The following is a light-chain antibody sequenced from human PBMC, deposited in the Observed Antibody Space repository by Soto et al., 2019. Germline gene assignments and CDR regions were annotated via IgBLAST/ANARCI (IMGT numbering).Light chain of an antibody. CDR3: QQYGSSPSLT. J-gene: IGKJ4*01. V-gene: IGKV3-20*01. Sequence: EIVLTQSPGTLSLSPGERATLSCRASQSVSSSYLAWYQQKPGQAPRLLIYGASSRATGISDRFSGSGSGTDFTLTISRLEPEYFAVYYCQQYGSSPSLTFGGGTKVEIK. CDR2: GAS. CDR1: QSVSSSY.